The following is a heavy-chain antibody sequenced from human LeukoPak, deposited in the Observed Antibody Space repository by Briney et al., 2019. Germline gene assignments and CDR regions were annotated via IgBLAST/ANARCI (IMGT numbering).Heavy chain of an antibody. Sequence: PGGSLRLSCAASGFTFSSYAMSWVRQAPGKGLEWVSAISGSGGSTYYADSVKGWFTISRDNSKNTLYLQMNSLRAEDTAVYYCAKDLGGSGYPNPYYYYYYYGMDVWGQGTTVTVSS. CDR1: GFTFSSYA. CDR3: AKDLGGSGYPNPYYYYYYYGMDV. D-gene: IGHD5-12*01. CDR2: ISGSGGST. J-gene: IGHJ6*02. V-gene: IGHV3-23*01.